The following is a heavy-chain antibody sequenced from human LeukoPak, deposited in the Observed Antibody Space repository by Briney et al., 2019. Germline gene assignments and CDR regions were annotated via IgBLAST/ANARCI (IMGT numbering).Heavy chain of an antibody. CDR1: GFTFSSYG. Sequence: GRSLRLSCAASGFTFSSYGLHWVRQAPGKGLEWVAVIWYDGGNKYYADSVKGRFTISRDNSKNTLYLQMISLRAEDTAVYYCAKPYSYGYFDYWGQGTLVTVSS. CDR3: AKPYSYGYFDY. D-gene: IGHD5-18*01. V-gene: IGHV3-33*06. CDR2: IWYDGGNK. J-gene: IGHJ4*02.